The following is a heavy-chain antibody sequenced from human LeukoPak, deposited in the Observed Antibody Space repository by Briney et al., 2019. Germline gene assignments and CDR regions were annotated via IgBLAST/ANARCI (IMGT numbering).Heavy chain of an antibody. CDR2: ISGNGVNT. CDR3: ATEKGDSPDY. J-gene: IGHJ4*02. Sequence: GGSLRLSCAVSGFTFSNYAMSWVRQAQGKGLEWVSGISGNGVNTYHADSVKGRFTISRDNSKNTLYVQMHSLRAEDSAVYYCATEKGDSPDYCGQGTLATVSS. V-gene: IGHV3-23*01. CDR1: GFTFSNYA. D-gene: IGHD2-21*01.